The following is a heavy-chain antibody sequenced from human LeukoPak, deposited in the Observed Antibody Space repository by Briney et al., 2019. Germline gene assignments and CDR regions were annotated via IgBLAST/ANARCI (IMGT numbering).Heavy chain of an antibody. J-gene: IGHJ4*02. CDR1: GFTFSSYA. Sequence: GGSLRLSCTASGFTFSSYAMHWVRQAPGKGLEWVAVISYDGSNKYYADSVKGRFTISRDNSKNTLYLQMNSLRAEDTAVYYCTRGFDVSDYWGQGTVVTVSA. V-gene: IGHV3-30-3*01. CDR3: TRGFDVSDY. D-gene: IGHD3-10*02. CDR2: ISYDGSNK.